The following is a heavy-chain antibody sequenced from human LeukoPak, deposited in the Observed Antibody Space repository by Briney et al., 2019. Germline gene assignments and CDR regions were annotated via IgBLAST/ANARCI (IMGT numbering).Heavy chain of an antibody. D-gene: IGHD3-16*01. J-gene: IGHJ4*02. CDR2: IKQDGSER. Sequence: GGSLRLSCTASGFTYTNYWVSWFRQAPGQGLEWVASIKQDGSERYYVDSVKGRFTISRDNAKNSLFLQLSSLRVEDTAVYYCARGSMHVYHLYTDYWGQGTLVTVSS. V-gene: IGHV3-7*03. CDR1: GFTYTNYW. CDR3: ARGSMHVYHLYTDY.